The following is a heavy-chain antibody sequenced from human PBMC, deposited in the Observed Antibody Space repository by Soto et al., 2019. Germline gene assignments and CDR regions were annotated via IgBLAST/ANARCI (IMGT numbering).Heavy chain of an antibody. CDR1: GFTFSSYW. J-gene: IGHJ6*02. Sequence: GSLRLSCAASGFTFSSYWMTWVRQAPGKGLEWVANIRQDGREKYYVDSVKGRFTISRDNAKNSLYLQMNSLRAEDTAVYYCTRGAGTTAPYYYYGLGVWGQGATVTVSS. CDR3: TRGAGTTAPYYYYGLGV. CDR2: IRQDGREK. V-gene: IGHV3-7*05. D-gene: IGHD1-7*01.